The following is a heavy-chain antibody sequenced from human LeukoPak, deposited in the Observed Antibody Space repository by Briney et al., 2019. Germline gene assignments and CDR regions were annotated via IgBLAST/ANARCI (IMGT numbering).Heavy chain of an antibody. CDR2: FDPEDGEP. CDR3: ATDGPTGDYFDY. Sequence: ASVKVSCKVSGYTLTELSMHWVRQAPGKGLEWMGGFDPEDGEPIYAQKFQGRVTMTEDTSTDTAYMELSSLRSEDTAVYYCATDGPTGDYFDYWGQGTLVTVSS. J-gene: IGHJ4*02. D-gene: IGHD7-27*01. V-gene: IGHV1-24*01. CDR1: GYTLTELS.